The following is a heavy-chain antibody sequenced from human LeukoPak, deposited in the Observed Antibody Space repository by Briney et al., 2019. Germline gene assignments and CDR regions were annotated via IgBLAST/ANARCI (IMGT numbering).Heavy chain of an antibody. J-gene: IGHJ4*02. CDR3: ARGEKDAVAGSSIDY. CDR1: GFTFSSYT. D-gene: IGHD6-19*01. CDR2: ISSGSSYI. Sequence: PGGSLRLSCAASGFTFSSYTMNWVRQAPGKGLEWVSSISSGSSYIYYADSVKGRFTISRDNAKNSLYLQMNSLRAEDTAVYYCARGEKDAVAGSSIDYWGQGTLVTVSS. V-gene: IGHV3-21*01.